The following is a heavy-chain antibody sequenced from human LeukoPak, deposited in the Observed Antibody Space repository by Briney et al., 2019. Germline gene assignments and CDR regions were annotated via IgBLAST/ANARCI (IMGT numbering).Heavy chain of an antibody. Sequence: GESLKISCEASGYSFTTYWIGWVHQMPGKGLEWMGIIYPGDSDTRYSPSFQGQVTISADKSINTAYLQWSSLKASDTAMYYCARQHGSGSYYSRAIDYWGQGTLVTVSS. J-gene: IGHJ4*02. V-gene: IGHV5-51*07. CDR1: GYSFTTYW. D-gene: IGHD3-10*01. CDR2: IYPGDSDT. CDR3: ARQHGSGSYYSRAIDY.